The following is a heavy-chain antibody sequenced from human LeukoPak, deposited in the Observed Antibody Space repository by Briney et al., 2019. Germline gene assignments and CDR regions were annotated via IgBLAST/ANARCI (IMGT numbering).Heavy chain of an antibody. CDR3: AKLYTSGWIDY. J-gene: IGHJ4*02. CDR1: GFTLSMYD. D-gene: IGHD6-19*01. Sequence: GGSLRLSCAASGFTLSMYDMHWVRQAPGKGLEWVAFILSDGSQKYYADSVKGRFTISRDNSKNTLYLQMNSLKTEDTALYYCAKLYTSGWIDYWGQGTLVTVSS. CDR2: ILSDGSQK. V-gene: IGHV3-30*02.